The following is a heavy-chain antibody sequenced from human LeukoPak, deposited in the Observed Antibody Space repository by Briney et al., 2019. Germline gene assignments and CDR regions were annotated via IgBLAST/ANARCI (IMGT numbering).Heavy chain of an antibody. CDR3: ARGYSYGSRRKYYFDY. J-gene: IGHJ4*02. CDR2: INHSGST. D-gene: IGHD5-18*01. V-gene: IGHV4-34*01. Sequence: SETLSLTCAVYGGSFSGYYWSWIRQPPGKGLEWIGEINHSGSTNYNPSLKSRVTISVDTSKNQFSLKLSSVTAADTAVYYCARGYSYGSRRKYYFDYWGQGTLVIVSS. CDR1: GGSFSGYY.